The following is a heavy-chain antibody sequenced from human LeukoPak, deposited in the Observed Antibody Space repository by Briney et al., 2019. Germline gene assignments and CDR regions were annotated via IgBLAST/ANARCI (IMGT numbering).Heavy chain of an antibody. D-gene: IGHD6-13*01. J-gene: IGHJ5*02. Sequence: SETLSLTCTVSGDSTSNYYWNWIRQPPGRGLEWIGYVHYTGNTKYNPSLKSRVTISVDTSKNKFSLKMNSVTAADTAVYYCARHRIAAAGTYWFDPWGQGTLVTVSS. CDR3: ARHRIAAAGTYWFDP. V-gene: IGHV4-59*08. CDR2: VHYTGNT. CDR1: GDSTSNYY.